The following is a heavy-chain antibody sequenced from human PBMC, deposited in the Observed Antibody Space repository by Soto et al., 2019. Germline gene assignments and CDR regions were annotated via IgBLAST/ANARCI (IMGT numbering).Heavy chain of an antibody. Sequence: GESLKISCKGSGYSFTSYWIGWVRQMPGKGLEWMGIIYPGDSDTRYSPSFQGQVTISADKSISTAYLQWSSLKASDTAMYYCARLLDPGYSSGWYSNWFDPWGQGTLVTVSS. J-gene: IGHJ5*02. D-gene: IGHD6-19*01. CDR2: IYPGDSDT. CDR3: ARLLDPGYSSGWYSNWFDP. CDR1: GYSFTSYW. V-gene: IGHV5-51*01.